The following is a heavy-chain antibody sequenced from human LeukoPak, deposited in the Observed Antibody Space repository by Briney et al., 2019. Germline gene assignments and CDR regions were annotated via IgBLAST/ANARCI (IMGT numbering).Heavy chain of an antibody. V-gene: IGHV4-31*03. CDR1: GDSISSGGHY. CDR3: ARSPGIWNEYGRLEY. Sequence: SQTLSLTCTVSGDSISSGGHYWNWFRQRPGKGLEWIGYIFYTGSTYYNPSLKSRVTISVDTSKNQFSLKLSSVTAADTAVYYCARSPGIWNEYGRLEYWGQGALVTVSS. CDR2: IFYTGST. J-gene: IGHJ4*02. D-gene: IGHD1-1*01.